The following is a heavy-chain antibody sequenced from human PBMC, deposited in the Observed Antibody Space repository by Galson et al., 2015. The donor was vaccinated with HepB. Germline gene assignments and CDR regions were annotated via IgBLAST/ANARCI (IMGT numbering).Heavy chain of an antibody. CDR1: GFTFSSSI. D-gene: IGHD5-18*01. V-gene: IGHV3-48*02. CDR2: ISISSSTI. Sequence: SLRLSCAASGFTFSSSIMNWVRQAPGKGLEWVSYISISSSTIYYADSVKGRFTISRDNAKNSLYLQMNSLRDDDTAVYYCATVRGYSYGYGYWGQGTLVTVSS. CDR3: ATVRGYSYGYGY. J-gene: IGHJ4*02.